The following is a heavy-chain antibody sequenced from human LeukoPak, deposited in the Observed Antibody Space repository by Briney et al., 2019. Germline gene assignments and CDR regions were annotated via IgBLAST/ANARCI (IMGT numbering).Heavy chain of an antibody. CDR3: ARDLEYSSSTNAFDI. J-gene: IGHJ3*02. Sequence: SETLSLTCTVSGGSISSYYWSWIRQPAGKGLEWIGRIHTSGSTNYNPSLKSRVTISVDKSKNQFSLKLSSVTAADTAVYYCARDLEYSSSTNAFDIWGQGTMVTVSS. CDR2: IHTSGST. D-gene: IGHD6-6*01. CDR1: GGSISSYY. V-gene: IGHV4-4*07.